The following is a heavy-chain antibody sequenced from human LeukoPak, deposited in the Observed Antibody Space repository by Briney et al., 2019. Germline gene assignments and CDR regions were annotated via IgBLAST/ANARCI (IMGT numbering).Heavy chain of an antibody. CDR3: ARGEVRGVRFDY. CDR1: GGSISSYY. V-gene: IGHV4-59*01. Sequence: SETLSLTCTVSGGSISSYYRTWIRQPPGKGLEWIGYIYYSGSTNYNPSLKSRVTTSVDTSKNQFSLKLSSVTAADTAVYYCARGEVRGVRFDYWGQGTLVTVSS. CDR2: IYYSGST. J-gene: IGHJ4*02. D-gene: IGHD3-10*01.